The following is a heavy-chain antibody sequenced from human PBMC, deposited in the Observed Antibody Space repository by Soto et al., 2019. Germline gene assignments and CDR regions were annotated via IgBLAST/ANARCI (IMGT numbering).Heavy chain of an antibody. J-gene: IGHJ6*02. CDR2: ISADNGNT. D-gene: IGHD5-18*01. CDR3: ARCIQQDYYYGMDV. Sequence: ASVKVSCKASGYTFYSHSISWVRQAPGQGLEWMGRISADNGNTKYAQRFRGRVTMTTDTSTSTVYMELRNLRSDDTAVYYCARCIQQDYYYGMDVWGQGTTVTVSS. V-gene: IGHV1-18*01. CDR1: GYTFYSHS.